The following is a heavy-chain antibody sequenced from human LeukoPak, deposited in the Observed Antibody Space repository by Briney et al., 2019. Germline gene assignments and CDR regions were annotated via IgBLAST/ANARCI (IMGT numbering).Heavy chain of an antibody. CDR2: IYYSGST. CDR1: GYSISSGYY. Sequence: SETLSLTCTVSGYSISSGYYWSWIRQPPGKGLEWIGYIYYSGSTNYNPSLKSRVTISVDTSKNQFSLKLSSVTAADTAVYYCARFVSGYYDSSGNYYYYYYMDVWGKGTTVTVSS. CDR3: ARFVSGYYDSSGNYYYYYYMDV. V-gene: IGHV4-61*01. D-gene: IGHD3-22*01. J-gene: IGHJ6*03.